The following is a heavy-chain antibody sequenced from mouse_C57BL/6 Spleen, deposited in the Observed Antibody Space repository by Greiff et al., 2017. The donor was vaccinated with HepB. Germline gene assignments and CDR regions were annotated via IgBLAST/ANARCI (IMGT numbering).Heavy chain of an antibody. CDR3: ARHYYGSSSYAMDY. V-gene: IGHV5-17*01. CDR2: ISSGSSTI. J-gene: IGHJ4*01. D-gene: IGHD1-1*01. Sequence: EVKLVESGGGLVKPGGSLKLSCAASGFTFSDYGMHWVRQAPEKGLEWVAYISSGSSTIYYADTVKGRFTISRDNAKNTLFLQMTSLRSEDTAMYYCARHYYGSSSYAMDYWGQGTSVTVSS. CDR1: GFTFSDYG.